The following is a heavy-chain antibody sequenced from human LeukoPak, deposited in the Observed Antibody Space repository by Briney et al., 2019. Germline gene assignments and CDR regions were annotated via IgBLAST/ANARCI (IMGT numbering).Heavy chain of an antibody. CDR1: GYTFTSYD. CDR3: ARGRGILTGYELDY. CDR2: INPNSGGP. Sequence: ASVKVSCKASGYTFTSYDIDWVRQATGQGLEWMGWINPNSGGPNYAQKFQGRVTMTRDTSISTAYMELSRLRSDDTAVYYCARGRGILTGYELDYWGQGTLVTVSS. J-gene: IGHJ4*02. D-gene: IGHD3-9*01. V-gene: IGHV1-2*02.